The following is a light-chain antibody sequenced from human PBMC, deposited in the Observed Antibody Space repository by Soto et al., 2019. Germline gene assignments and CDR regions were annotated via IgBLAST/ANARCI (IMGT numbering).Light chain of an antibody. V-gene: IGLV2-8*01. CDR1: SSDVGGYNY. CDR2: EVY. J-gene: IGLJ2*01. Sequence: QSAPTQPPSASGSPGQSVTFSCTGTSSDVGGYNYVSWYQQYPGKAPKLMIYEVYKRPSGVPDRRSGSKSGNTASLTVSGLQPEDEADYYCSAYAGSSTWVFGGGTKLTVL. CDR3: SAYAGSSTWV.